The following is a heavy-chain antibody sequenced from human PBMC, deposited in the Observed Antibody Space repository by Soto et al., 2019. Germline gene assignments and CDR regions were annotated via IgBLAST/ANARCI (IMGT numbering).Heavy chain of an antibody. V-gene: IGHV4-38-2*01. J-gene: IGHJ5*02. CDR2: IYHGGST. CDR3: ARVGPWVPYYYDSSPYTFENWFDP. Sequence: SETLSLTCAVSGYSISSGYYWGWLRQPPENGLEWLGSIYHGGSTYYNPSPNSRVTLSIDMTNNHVSLILNSVTAADTAVYYCARVGPWVPYYYDSSPYTFENWFDPWGQGTLVTVSS. D-gene: IGHD3-22*01. CDR1: GYSISSGYY.